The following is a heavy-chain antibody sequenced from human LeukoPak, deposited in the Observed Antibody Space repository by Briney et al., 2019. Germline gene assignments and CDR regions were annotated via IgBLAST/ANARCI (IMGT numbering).Heavy chain of an antibody. CDR1: GYTFASYY. Sequence: ASVKVSCKASGYTFASYYMHWVRQAPGQGLEGMGIINPSGGSTTYAQKFQGRVTMTRDTSTSTVYVELSSLRSEDTAVYYCARDSTPTYYSGTYYFEYWGQGTLVTVSS. CDR2: INPSGGST. J-gene: IGHJ4*02. V-gene: IGHV1-46*01. D-gene: IGHD1-26*01. CDR3: ARDSTPTYYSGTYYFEY.